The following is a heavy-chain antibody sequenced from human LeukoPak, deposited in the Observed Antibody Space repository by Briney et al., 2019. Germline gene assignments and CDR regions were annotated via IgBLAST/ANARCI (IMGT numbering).Heavy chain of an antibody. V-gene: IGHV3-7*04. J-gene: IGHJ4*02. Sequence: GGSLRLSCAASGFTISFYWMSWVRQAPGKGLEGVANINQVASEKNYVDSVKGRFTISRDNANNSLYLQMNSVRAEDTAMYYCVRDGGYYGPDSWGQGALV. CDR1: GFTISFYW. CDR3: VRDGGYYGPDS. D-gene: IGHD3-10*01. CDR2: INQVASEK.